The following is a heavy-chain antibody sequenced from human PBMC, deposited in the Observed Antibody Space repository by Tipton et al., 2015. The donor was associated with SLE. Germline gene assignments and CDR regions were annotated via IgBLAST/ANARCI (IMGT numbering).Heavy chain of an antibody. CDR1: GGSFSGYY. CDR3: ARGDSSSWYLDY. V-gene: IGHV4-34*01. D-gene: IGHD6-13*01. J-gene: IGHJ4*02. Sequence: TLSLTCAVYGGSFSGYYWSWIRQPPGKGLEWIGEINHSGSTNYNPSLKSRVTISVDTSKNQFSLKLSSVTAADTAVYYYARGDSSSWYLDYWGQGTLVTVSS. CDR2: INHSGST.